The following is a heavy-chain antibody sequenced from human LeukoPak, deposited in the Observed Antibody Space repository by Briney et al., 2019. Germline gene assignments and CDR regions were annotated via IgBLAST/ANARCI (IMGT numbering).Heavy chain of an antibody. CDR1: GYTFNTYY. CDR2: FNPSDTT. V-gene: IGHV1-46*02. J-gene: IGHJ5*02. D-gene: IGHD3-16*02. Sequence: VASVKVSCTASGYTFNTYYIHWVRRAPGQGPEWMGMFNPSDTTVSGQNFLDRLTVTGDTSTSAVYMQLYSLSSDDTAVYYCAREWPHTYRFDPWGQGTLVTVSS. CDR3: AREWPHTYRFDP.